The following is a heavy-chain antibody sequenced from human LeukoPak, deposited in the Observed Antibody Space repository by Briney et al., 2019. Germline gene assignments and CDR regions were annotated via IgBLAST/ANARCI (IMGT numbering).Heavy chain of an antibody. CDR2: ISGSGGNT. Sequence: PGGSLRLSCAASGFTFSIYAMSWVRQAPGKGLEWVSAISGSGGNTYYADSVKGRFTISSDNSKNTLDLQMNSLRAEDTAMYYCAGDRRYDSSGYFQHWGQGTLVAVSS. V-gene: IGHV3-23*01. D-gene: IGHD3-22*01. CDR3: AGDRRYDSSGYFQH. CDR1: GFTFSIYA. J-gene: IGHJ1*01.